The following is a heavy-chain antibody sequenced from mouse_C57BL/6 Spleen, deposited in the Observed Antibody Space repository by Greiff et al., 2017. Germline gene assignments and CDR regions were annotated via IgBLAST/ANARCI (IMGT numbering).Heavy chain of an antibody. J-gene: IGHJ2*01. CDR3: ARISLVDY. CDR1: GYTFTSYW. Sequence: QVQLQQPGAELGKPGAPVKLSCKASGYTFTSYWMHWVKQRPGQGLEGIGMIHPNSGSTNYNEKFKSKATLTVDKSSSTAYMQLSSRTSADAAVYYFARISLVDYWGQGTTLTVSA. D-gene: IGHD6-2*01. V-gene: IGHV1-64*01. CDR2: IHPNSGST.